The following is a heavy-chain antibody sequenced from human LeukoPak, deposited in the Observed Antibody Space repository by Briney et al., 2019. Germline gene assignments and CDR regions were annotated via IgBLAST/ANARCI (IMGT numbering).Heavy chain of an antibody. CDR3: ARDPLIVGATHFDY. V-gene: IGHV1-69*13. J-gene: IGHJ4*02. D-gene: IGHD1-26*01. Sequence: ASVKVSCKASGGTFSSYAISWVRQAPGQGLEWMGGIIPIFGTANYAQKFQGRVTITADESTSTDYMELSSLRSEDTAVYYCARDPLIVGATHFDYWGQGTLVTVSS. CDR2: IIPIFGTA. CDR1: GGTFSSYA.